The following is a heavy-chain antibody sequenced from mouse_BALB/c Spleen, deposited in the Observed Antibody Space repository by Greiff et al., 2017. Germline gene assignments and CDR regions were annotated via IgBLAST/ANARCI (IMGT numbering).Heavy chain of an antibody. CDR2: ISYSGST. J-gene: IGHJ2*01. CDR1: GYSITSDYA. V-gene: IGHV3-2*02. CDR3: ARNPNYFDY. Sequence: QSGPGLVKPSQSLSLTCTVTGYSITSDYAWNWIRQFPGNKLEWMGYISYSGSTSYNPSLKSRISITRDTSKNQFFLQLNSVTTEDTATYYCARNPNYFDYWGQGTTLTVSS.